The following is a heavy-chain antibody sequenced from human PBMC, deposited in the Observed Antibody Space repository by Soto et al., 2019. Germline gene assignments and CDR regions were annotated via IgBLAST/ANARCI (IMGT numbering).Heavy chain of an antibody. CDR3: TRDPPNRDYYGMDV. CDR1: GYTFSAYY. Sequence: SSVKVSCKASGYTFSAYYIHWVRQAPGQGLEWMGWINPNSRGTKYAENFQGRVTLTRDTSISTAYMELSRLRSDDSAVYFCTRDPPNRDYYGMDVWGQGTTVTVSS. CDR2: INPNSRGT. V-gene: IGHV1-2*02. J-gene: IGHJ6*02.